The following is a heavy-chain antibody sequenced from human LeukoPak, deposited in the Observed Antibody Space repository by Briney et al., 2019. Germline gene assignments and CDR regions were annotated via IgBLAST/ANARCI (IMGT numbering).Heavy chain of an antibody. CDR2: INPNSGGT. V-gene: IGHV1-2*02. CDR3: ARGPRQAGYCSGGSCYSFRF. CDR1: GYTFTGYY. Sequence: GASVKVSCKASGYTFTGYYMHWVRQAPGQGLERMGWINPNSGGTNYAQKFQGRVTMTRDTSISTAYMELSRLRSDDTAVYYCARGPRQAGYCSGGSCYSFRFWGQGTLVTVSS. J-gene: IGHJ4*02. D-gene: IGHD2-15*01.